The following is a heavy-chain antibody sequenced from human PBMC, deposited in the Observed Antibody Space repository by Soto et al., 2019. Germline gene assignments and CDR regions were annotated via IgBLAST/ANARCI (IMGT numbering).Heavy chain of an antibody. J-gene: IGHJ6*02. V-gene: IGHV1-18*01. Sequence: QVQLVQSGAEVKKPGASVKVSCKASGFTFTSYGISWVRQAPGQGLEWMGWISAYNGNTNYAQKFQGRVTMTTDTSTSTAYMELRSLRSDDTAVYYCARGGKYCTNGVCFFYGMDVWGQGTTVTVSS. CDR1: GFTFTSYG. CDR2: ISAYNGNT. D-gene: IGHD2-8*01. CDR3: ARGGKYCTNGVCFFYGMDV.